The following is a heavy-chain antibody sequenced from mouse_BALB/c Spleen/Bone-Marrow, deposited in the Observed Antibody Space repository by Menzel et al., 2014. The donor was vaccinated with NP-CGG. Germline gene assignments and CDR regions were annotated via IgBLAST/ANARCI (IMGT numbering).Heavy chain of an antibody. CDR3: TTSRGYNWFAY. D-gene: IGHD2-2*01. V-gene: IGHV1S81*02. J-gene: IGHJ3*01. CDR1: GYTFTGYY. CDR2: INPSNGGA. Sequence: QVQLQQSGAELVKPGASVKLSCKASGYTFTGYYMYWVKQRPGQGLEWIGEINPSNGGADFNEKFKIKATLTVDKSSSTAYMQLSSLTSEDSAVYYCTTSRGYNWFAYWGQGTLVTVSA.